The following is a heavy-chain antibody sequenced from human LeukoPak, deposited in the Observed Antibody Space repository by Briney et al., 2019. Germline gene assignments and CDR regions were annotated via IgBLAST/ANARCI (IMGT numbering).Heavy chain of an antibody. CDR2: IYHSGST. D-gene: IGHD1-7*01. Sequence: SETLSLTCTVSGYSISSGYYWGWIRQPPGKGLEWIGSIYHSGSTYYNPSLKSRVTISVDTSKNQFSLKLSSVTAADTAVYYCARGNFDEKLDWGQGTLVTVSS. CDR1: GYSISSGYY. J-gene: IGHJ4*02. CDR3: ARGNFDEKLD. V-gene: IGHV4-38-2*02.